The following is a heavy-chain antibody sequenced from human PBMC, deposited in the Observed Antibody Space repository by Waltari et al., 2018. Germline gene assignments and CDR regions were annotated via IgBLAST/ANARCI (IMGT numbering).Heavy chain of an antibody. J-gene: IGHJ4*02. CDR1: GFTFSSYW. Sequence: EVQLVESGGGLVQPGGSLRLSCAASGFTFSSYWMSWVRQAPGKGLEWVANRKQDGSEKYYVDAVKGRFTISRDNAKNSLYLQMNSLRAEDTAVYYCASIYDYIWGSPDYWGQGTLVTVSS. D-gene: IGHD3-16*01. CDR2: RKQDGSEK. CDR3: ASIYDYIWGSPDY. V-gene: IGHV3-7*01.